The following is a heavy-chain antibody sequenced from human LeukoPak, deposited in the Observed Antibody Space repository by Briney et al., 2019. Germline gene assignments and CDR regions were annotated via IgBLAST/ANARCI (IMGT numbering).Heavy chain of an antibody. CDR3: VKVIYSGWEGELSD. Sequence: GGSLRLSCAASGFTFSTYWMHWVRQAPGKGPVWVSLINTDGSNTRYADSVMGRFTISRDNAKNTLDLQVNSLRAEDTAVYYCVKVIYSGWEGELSDWGQGTLVTVSS. CDR2: INTDGSNT. D-gene: IGHD5-12*01. J-gene: IGHJ4*02. V-gene: IGHV3-74*01. CDR1: GFTFSTYW.